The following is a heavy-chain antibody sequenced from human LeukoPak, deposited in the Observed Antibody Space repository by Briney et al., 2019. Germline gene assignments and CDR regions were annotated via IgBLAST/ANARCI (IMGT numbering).Heavy chain of an antibody. CDR1: GYTFTTYD. J-gene: IGHJ4*02. CDR3: ARVEGQLWSRLLDY. D-gene: IGHD5-18*01. CDR2: MNPNSGNT. Sequence: ASVKVSCKASGYTFTTYDINWVRQATGQGLEWMGWMNPNSGNTGYAQKFQGRVTMTRDTSINTAYMELSSLRSEDTAVYYCARVEGQLWSRLLDYLGQGTLVTVSP. V-gene: IGHV1-8*01.